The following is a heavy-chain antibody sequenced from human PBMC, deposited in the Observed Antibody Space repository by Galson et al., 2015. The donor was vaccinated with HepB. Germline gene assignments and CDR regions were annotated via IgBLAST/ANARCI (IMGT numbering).Heavy chain of an antibody. V-gene: IGHV7-4-1*02. CDR3: ARDPRPPDIVVVPAASYMDV. J-gene: IGHJ6*03. CDR2: INTNTGNP. CDR1: GYTFTSYG. Sequence: SVKVSCKASGYTFTSYGISWVRQAPGQGLEWMGWINTNTGNPTYAQGFTGRFVFSLDTSVSTAYLQISSLKAEDTAVYYCARDPRPPDIVVVPAASYMDVWGKGTTVTVSS. D-gene: IGHD2-2*01.